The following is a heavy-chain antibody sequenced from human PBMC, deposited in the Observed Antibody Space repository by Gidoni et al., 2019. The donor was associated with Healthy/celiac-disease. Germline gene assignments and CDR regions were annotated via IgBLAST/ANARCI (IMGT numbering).Heavy chain of an antibody. CDR3: ARGSYDFWSGYSPY. Sequence: QVQLVQSGAEVKKPGSSVKVSCKASGGPFSSYAISWVRQAPGQGLEWMGRIIPILGIANYAQKFQGRVTITADKSTSTAYMELSSLRSEDTAVYYCARGSYDFWSGYSPYWGQGTLVTVSS. V-gene: IGHV1-69*04. J-gene: IGHJ4*02. CDR2: IIPILGIA. D-gene: IGHD3-3*01. CDR1: GGPFSSYA.